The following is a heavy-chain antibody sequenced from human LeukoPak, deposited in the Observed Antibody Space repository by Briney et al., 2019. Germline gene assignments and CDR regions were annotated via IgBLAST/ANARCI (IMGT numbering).Heavy chain of an antibody. CDR2: LGISGDYA. V-gene: IGHV3-23*01. D-gene: IGHD2-21*02. J-gene: IGHJ4*02. CDR1: GFTLRSYA. Sequence: PGGSLRLSCVGSGFTLRSYAMSWVRQAPGKGPQWVSSLGISGDYAWYAGSVKGRFTISRDSSKNTVDLQMNNLRADDTAIYYCAKDHANTPVVTNWGQGILVSVSS. CDR3: AKDHANTPVVTN.